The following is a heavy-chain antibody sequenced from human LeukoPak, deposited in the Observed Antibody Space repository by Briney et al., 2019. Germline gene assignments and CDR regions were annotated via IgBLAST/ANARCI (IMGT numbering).Heavy chain of an antibody. D-gene: IGHD5-24*01. J-gene: IGHJ4*02. CDR1: GGTFSSYA. CDR3: ASQVRDGYKPIGVFDY. CDR2: IIPIFGTA. V-gene: IGHV1-69*06. Sequence: SVKVSCKASGGTFSSYAISWVRQAPGQGLEWMGGIIPIFGTANYAQKFQGRVTITADKSTSTAYMELSSLRSEDTAVYYCASQVRDGYKPIGVFDYWGQGTLVTVSS.